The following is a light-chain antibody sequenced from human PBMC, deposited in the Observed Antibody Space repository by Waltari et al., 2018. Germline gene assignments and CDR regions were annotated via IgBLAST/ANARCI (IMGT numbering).Light chain of an antibody. V-gene: IGKV3-20*01. CDR3: QKYGSLPAT. CDR1: RGVSRT. Sequence: IVFTQSPGTLSLSPXXXATHSCRASRGVSRTLRWYHKKPGQAPRLLIYEASSRATGIPDRFSGSGSGTDFSLTISRLEPEDFAVYYCQKYGSLPATFGQGTKVEIK. J-gene: IGKJ1*01. CDR2: EAS.